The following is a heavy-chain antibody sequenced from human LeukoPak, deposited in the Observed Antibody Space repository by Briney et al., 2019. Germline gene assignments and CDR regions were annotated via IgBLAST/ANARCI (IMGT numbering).Heavy chain of an antibody. CDR3: ARVRLRSSYDTIYY. CDR1: GLTLISYW. J-gene: IGHJ4*02. CDR2: ISGDGTTT. Sequence: GGSLTLSCAASGLTLISYWMVWVRQAPGIGRVWVVGISGDGTTTTHTCCVKGPFTLSRENATNTMYLQMNSLRAEDTAVYYCARVRLRSSYDTIYYWGEGTLVTVSP. D-gene: IGHD5-12*01. V-gene: IGHV3-74*01.